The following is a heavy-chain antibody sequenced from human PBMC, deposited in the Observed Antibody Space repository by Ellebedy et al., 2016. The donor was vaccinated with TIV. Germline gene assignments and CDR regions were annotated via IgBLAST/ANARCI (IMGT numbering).Heavy chain of an antibody. V-gene: IGHV3-7*03. D-gene: IGHD2-8*01. J-gene: IGHJ4*02. CDR1: GFTFSNYW. CDR3: ASSRGVSY. Sequence: GESLKISCAASGFTFSNYWMTWVRQAPGKGPECVANIKQDGSEKYYVDSVKGRFTISRDNAKNSLYLQMNSLRAEDTAVYFCASSRGVSYWGQGTLVTVSS. CDR2: IKQDGSEK.